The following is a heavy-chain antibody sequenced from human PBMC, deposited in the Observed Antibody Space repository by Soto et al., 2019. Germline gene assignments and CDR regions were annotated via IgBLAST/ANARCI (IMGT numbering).Heavy chain of an antibody. J-gene: IGHJ6*02. Sequence: TSETLSLTCAISGDSVSSNSALWNWIRQSPSRGLEWLGRTYYSSKWYNDYAVSVKSRITINPDTSKNQFSLQLNSVTPEDTAVYYCAKMYSSGWAYYYGMDVWGQGTTVTVS. CDR1: GDSVSSNSAL. V-gene: IGHV6-1*01. CDR3: AKMYSSGWAYYYGMDV. D-gene: IGHD6-19*01. CDR2: TYYSSKWYN.